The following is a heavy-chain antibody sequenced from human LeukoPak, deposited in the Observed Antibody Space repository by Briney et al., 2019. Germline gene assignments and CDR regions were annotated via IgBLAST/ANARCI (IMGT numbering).Heavy chain of an antibody. V-gene: IGHV1-18*01. CDR1: GYTYTSYG. J-gene: IGHJ3*02. Sequence: ASVKVSCKASGYTYTSYGISWVRQAPGQGLEWMGWISAYNGNTNYAQKLQGRVTITADESTSTAYMELSSLRSEDTAVYYCARDQDSSSSNAFDIWGQGTMVTVLS. D-gene: IGHD6-6*01. CDR3: ARDQDSSSSNAFDI. CDR2: ISAYNGNT.